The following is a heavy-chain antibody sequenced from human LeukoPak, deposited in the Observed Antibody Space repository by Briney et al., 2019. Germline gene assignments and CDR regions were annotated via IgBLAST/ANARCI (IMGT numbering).Heavy chain of an antibody. D-gene: IGHD6-25*01. V-gene: IGHV3-53*01. Sequence: PGGSLRLSCAVSGCIVNNNVMTWGRQAPGKGLEWVSVIYEGGNSDYADSVKGRFSVSKDDSKSTVYLQMNSLRAEDTALYYCTSYNQRLSHWFSDLWGHRTLATVSS. CDR1: GCIVNNNV. CDR2: IYEGGNS. CDR3: TSYNQRLSHWFSDL. J-gene: IGHJ2*01.